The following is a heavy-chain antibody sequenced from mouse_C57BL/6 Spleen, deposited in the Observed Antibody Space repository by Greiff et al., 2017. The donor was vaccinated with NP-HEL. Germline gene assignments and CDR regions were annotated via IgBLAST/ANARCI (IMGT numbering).Heavy chain of an antibody. CDR2: IDPDTGGT. CDR3: TRRRFLAYFDY. CDR1: GYTFTDYE. V-gene: IGHV1-15*01. J-gene: IGHJ2*01. Sequence: QVQLKESGAELVRPGASVTLSCKASGYTFTDYEMHWVKQTPVHGLEWIGAIDPDTGGTAYNQKFKGKAILTADKSSSTAYMELRSLTSEDSAVYYCTRRRFLAYFDYWGQGTTLTVSS.